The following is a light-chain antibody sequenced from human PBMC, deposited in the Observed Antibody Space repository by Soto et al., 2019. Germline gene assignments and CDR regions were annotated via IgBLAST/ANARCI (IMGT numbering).Light chain of an antibody. J-gene: IGKJ2*01. V-gene: IGKV3-20*01. CDR3: QQYDTSPRT. CDR1: QSVSRSF. Sequence: EIVFTQSPGTLSLSPGERATLSCRASQSVSRSFLAWYQQKPGQAPRLLIYGASSRATGIPDRFSGSGSGTDFTLTISRLEPEDSALYYCQQYDTSPRTFGQGTKLEI. CDR2: GAS.